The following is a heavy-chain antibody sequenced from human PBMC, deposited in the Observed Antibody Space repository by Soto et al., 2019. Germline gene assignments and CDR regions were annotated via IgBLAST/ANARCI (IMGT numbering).Heavy chain of an antibody. CDR3: ARDTAMVTSYYYGMDV. D-gene: IGHD5-18*01. J-gene: IGHJ6*02. V-gene: IGHV5-51*01. CDR2: IYPGDSDT. Sequence: GDSLKISGKGSGYSFTSYWIGWVRQMPGKGLEWMGIIYPGDSDTRYSPSFQGQVTISADKSISTAYLQWSSLKASDTAMYYCARDTAMVTSYYYGMDVWGQGTTVTVSS. CDR1: GYSFTSYW.